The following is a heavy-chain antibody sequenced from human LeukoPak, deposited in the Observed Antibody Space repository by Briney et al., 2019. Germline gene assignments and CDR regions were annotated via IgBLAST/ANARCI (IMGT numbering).Heavy chain of an antibody. J-gene: IGHJ4*02. Sequence: EGSLRLSCAASGFTVISNYMSWVRQAPGKGLEWVSVIYSGGTTYYADSVKGRFTISRDDSKNTLYLQMNSLRAEDTAVYYCARAGTTNFDHWGQGTLVTVSS. CDR1: GFTVISNY. D-gene: IGHD1-7*01. V-gene: IGHV3-53*01. CDR2: IYSGGTT. CDR3: ARAGTTNFDH.